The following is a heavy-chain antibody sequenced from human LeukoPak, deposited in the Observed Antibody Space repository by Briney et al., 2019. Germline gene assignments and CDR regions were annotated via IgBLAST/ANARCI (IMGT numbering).Heavy chain of an antibody. CDR2: INVGNGDT. V-gene: IGHV1-3*01. Sequence: ASVKVSCKASGYNFITYAMHWVRQAPGQGLEWMGYINVGNGDTKYSQKFQGRVTFTRDTSASIAYIELSSLTSEDTAIYYCARKNYGDRHPYDYWGQGTLVTVSS. CDR3: ARKNYGDRHPYDY. J-gene: IGHJ4*02. CDR1: GYNFITYA. D-gene: IGHD2-21*02.